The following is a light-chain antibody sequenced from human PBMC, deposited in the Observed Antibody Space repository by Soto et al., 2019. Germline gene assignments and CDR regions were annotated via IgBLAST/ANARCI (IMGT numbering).Light chain of an antibody. CDR2: AAS. Sequence: DIQMTQSPSSLSASVGDGVTITSRASQSISSYVSWYQQKPGKAPKLLIYAASRLQSGVPSRFSGSRSGTDFTLTISSLQPEDFATYYCQQSYSRVTFGQGTKVEIK. CDR1: QSISSY. J-gene: IGKJ1*01. CDR3: QQSYSRVT. V-gene: IGKV1-39*01.